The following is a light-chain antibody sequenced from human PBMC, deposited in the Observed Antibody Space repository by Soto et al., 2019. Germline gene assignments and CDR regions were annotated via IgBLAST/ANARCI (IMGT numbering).Light chain of an antibody. J-gene: IGKJ1*01. Sequence: DIQMTQSPSALSASVGDRVTITCRVSQGISSWLAWYQQKPGKAPNLLIYKASTLESGVPSRFGGSGSGTEFTLTISSLQPDDFATYYCQQYNSYSWTFGQGTKVDI. CDR1: QGISSW. CDR2: KAS. CDR3: QQYNSYSWT. V-gene: IGKV1-5*03.